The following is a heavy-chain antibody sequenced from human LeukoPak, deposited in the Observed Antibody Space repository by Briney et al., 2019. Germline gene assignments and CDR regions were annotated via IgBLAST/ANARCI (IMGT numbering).Heavy chain of an antibody. CDR2: INHRGST. CDR3: ASSVGSTDY. Sequence: ASETLSLTCAVYGXSLSKYYWTWIRQSPGKGLEWIGEINHRGSTNLNPSLKSRVTLSVDTSKYQFSLKLTSVTAADAAVYYCASSVGSTDYWGQGTLVTVSS. V-gene: IGHV4-34*01. J-gene: IGHJ4*02. CDR1: GXSLSKYY. D-gene: IGHD1-26*01.